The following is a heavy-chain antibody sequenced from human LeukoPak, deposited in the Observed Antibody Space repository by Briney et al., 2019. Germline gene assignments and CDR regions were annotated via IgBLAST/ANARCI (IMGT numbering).Heavy chain of an antibody. J-gene: IGHJ4*02. CDR2: IGISSNKI. V-gene: IGHV3-21*01. CDR3: ARGSIMGARGLGDY. D-gene: IGHD1-26*01. CDR1: GFTFSSYS. Sequence: GGSLRLSCAASGFTFSSYSMNWVRQAPGKGLEWVSSIGISSNKIYYADSVKGRFIISRDNAKNSLSLQMNSLRPDDTAVYYCARGSIMGARGLGDYWGQGTLVTVSS.